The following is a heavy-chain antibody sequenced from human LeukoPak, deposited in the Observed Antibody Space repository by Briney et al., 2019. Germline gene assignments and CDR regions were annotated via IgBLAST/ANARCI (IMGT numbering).Heavy chain of an antibody. J-gene: IGHJ4*02. CDR3: ARESGSGWYKSGYFDY. Sequence: SETLSLTCTVSGGSISSYYWSWIRQPPGKGLEWIGYIYYSGSTNYNPSLKSRVTISVDTSKNQFSLKLSSVTAADTAVYYCARESGSGWYKSGYFDYRGQGTLVTVSS. CDR2: IYYSGST. D-gene: IGHD6-19*01. V-gene: IGHV4-59*01. CDR1: GGSISSYY.